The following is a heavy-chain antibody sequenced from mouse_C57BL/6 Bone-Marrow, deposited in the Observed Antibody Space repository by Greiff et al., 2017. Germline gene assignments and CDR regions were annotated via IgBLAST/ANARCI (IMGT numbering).Heavy chain of an antibody. CDR2: INPNNGGT. CDR3: ARGTTVVAKGWYFDV. Sequence: EVQLQQSGPELVKPGASVKISCKASGYTFTDYYMNWVKQSHGKSLEWIGDINPNNGGTSYNQKFKGKATLTVDKSSSTAYMELRSLTSEDSAVYYCARGTTVVAKGWYFDVWGTGTTVTVSS. J-gene: IGHJ1*03. V-gene: IGHV1-26*01. D-gene: IGHD1-1*01. CDR1: GYTFTDYY.